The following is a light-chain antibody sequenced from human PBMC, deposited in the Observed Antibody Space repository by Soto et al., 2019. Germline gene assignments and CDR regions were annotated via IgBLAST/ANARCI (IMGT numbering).Light chain of an antibody. CDR3: QQYGSSSWT. V-gene: IGKV3-20*01. CDR2: GVS. J-gene: IGKJ1*01. Sequence: EVVLTQSPGTLSFSPGERATLSCRASQTFSGSFLAWYQRKPGQAPRLLIYGVSSRATGIPDRFSGSGSATDFTLTISRLEPEDFAVYYCQQYGSSSWTFGQGTKVDI. CDR1: QTFSGSF.